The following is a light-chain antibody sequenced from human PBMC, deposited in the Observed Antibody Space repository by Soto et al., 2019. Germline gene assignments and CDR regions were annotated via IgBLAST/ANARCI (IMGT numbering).Light chain of an antibody. Sequence: IQMTQSPSSLSASVGDRVAITCRSSQSISNYLDWYQVKPGKAPKLLIYAASSLQSGVPSRFSGSGSGTEFTLTISSLQAEDFATYYCHQNYNVPPWTFGQGTKVEIK. J-gene: IGKJ1*01. V-gene: IGKV1-39*01. CDR2: AAS. CDR3: HQNYNVPPWT. CDR1: QSISNY.